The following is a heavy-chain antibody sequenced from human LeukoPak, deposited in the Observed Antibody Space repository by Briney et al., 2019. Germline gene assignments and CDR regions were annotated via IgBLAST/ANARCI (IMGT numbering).Heavy chain of an antibody. J-gene: IGHJ4*02. Sequence: ASVKVSCKASGYTFTNYAIHWVRQAPGQRPEWMGWISAGNGNTKYSQKFQGRVTVTRDTSASTAYMELSSLRTEDTAIYYCALPKYSSGWFYFDYWGQGTLVTVSS. D-gene: IGHD6-19*01. CDR2: ISAGNGNT. CDR3: ALPKYSSGWFYFDY. V-gene: IGHV1-3*01. CDR1: GYTFTNYA.